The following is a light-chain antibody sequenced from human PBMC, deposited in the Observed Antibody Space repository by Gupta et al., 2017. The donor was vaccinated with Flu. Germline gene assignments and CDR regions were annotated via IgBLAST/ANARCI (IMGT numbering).Light chain of an antibody. Sequence: IVLTQSPATLSLSPGERATLSCRASQSVSSYLAWYQQKPGQAPRLLIYDASNRATGIPARFSGSGSGTDFTLTISSLETEDFAVYYCQQRSGWAFGQGTKVEIK. J-gene: IGKJ1*01. CDR1: QSVSSY. CDR2: DAS. V-gene: IGKV3-11*01. CDR3: QQRSGWA.